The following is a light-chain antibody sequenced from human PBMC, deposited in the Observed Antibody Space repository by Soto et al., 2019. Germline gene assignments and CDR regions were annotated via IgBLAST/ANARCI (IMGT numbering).Light chain of an antibody. V-gene: IGLV1-51*02. CDR1: SSNIGNNY. CDR3: GTWDSSLSAGV. CDR2: ENN. Sequence: QSVLTQPPSMSAAPGQTVTISCSGSSSNIGNNYVSWYQHLPGTAPKLLIYENNRRPSGIPDRFSGSESGTSATLGITGLQTGDEADYYCGTWDSSLSAGVFGGGTKLTVL. J-gene: IGLJ3*02.